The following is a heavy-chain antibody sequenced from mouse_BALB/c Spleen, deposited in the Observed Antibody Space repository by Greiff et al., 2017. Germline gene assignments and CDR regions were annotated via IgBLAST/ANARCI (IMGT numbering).Heavy chain of an antibody. Sequence: EVHLVESGPGLVKPSQSLSLTCTVTGYSITSDYAWNWIRQFPGNKLEWMGYISYSGSTSYNPSLKSRISITRDTSKNQFFLQLNSVTTEDTATYYCATATGWYFDVWGAGTTVTVSS. D-gene: IGHD1-2*01. J-gene: IGHJ1*01. CDR2: ISYSGST. CDR1: GYSITSDYA. V-gene: IGHV3-2*02. CDR3: ATATGWYFDV.